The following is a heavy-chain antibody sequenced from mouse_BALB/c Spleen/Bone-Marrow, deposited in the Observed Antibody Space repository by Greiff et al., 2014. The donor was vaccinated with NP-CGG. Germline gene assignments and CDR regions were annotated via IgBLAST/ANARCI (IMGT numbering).Heavy chain of an antibody. CDR1: GYTFTDYW. Sequence: VQLQQSGAELVMPGASVKMSCKASGYTFTDYWMHWVKQRPGQGLEWIGAIDTSDSYTSYNQKFKGKATLTVDESSSTAYMQLSSLTTEEAAVYYCARDYYGRGWYFDVWGAGTTVTVSS. J-gene: IGHJ1*01. CDR2: IDTSDSYT. CDR3: ARDYYGRGWYFDV. V-gene: IGHV1-69*01. D-gene: IGHD1-1*01.